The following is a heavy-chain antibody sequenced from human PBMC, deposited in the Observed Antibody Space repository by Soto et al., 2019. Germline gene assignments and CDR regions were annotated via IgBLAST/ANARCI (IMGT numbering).Heavy chain of an antibody. D-gene: IGHD3-3*01. V-gene: IGHV1-69*06. CDR1: GGTFSSYA. J-gene: IGHJ3*02. CDR2: IIPIFGTA. Sequence: GASVKVSCKASGGTFSSYAISWVRQAPGQGLEWMGGIIPIFGTANYAQKFQGRVTITADKSTSTVYMELSSLRSEDTAVYYCARARPPLRFLEWLTKHDAFDIWGQGTMVTVSS. CDR3: ARARPPLRFLEWLTKHDAFDI.